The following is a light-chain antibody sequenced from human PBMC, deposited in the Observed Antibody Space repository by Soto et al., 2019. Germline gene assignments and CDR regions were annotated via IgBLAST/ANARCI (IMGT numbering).Light chain of an antibody. J-gene: IGLJ3*02. CDR1: SSNIGSNT. V-gene: IGLV1-44*01. CDR3: PAWDDSLDGIWV. CDR2: YNN. Sequence: QSVLTQPPSVSGTPGQRVAIPCSGSSSNIGSNTVNWYQQLPRMAPKLLIYYNNERPSGVPDRFSGSKSGTSASLAISGLQSEDEADYFCPAWDDSLDGIWVFGGGTKLTVL.